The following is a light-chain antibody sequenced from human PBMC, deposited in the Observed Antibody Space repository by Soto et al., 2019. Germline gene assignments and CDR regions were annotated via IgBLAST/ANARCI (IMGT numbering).Light chain of an antibody. CDR3: QQYNNRPLA. V-gene: IGKV3-15*01. Sequence: EIVMTQSPATLSVSPGERATLSCRASQSVSSNLAWYQQTPGQAPRLLIYGASTRATGIPARFSGSGSGTEFTLTISSLQSEDFAVYYCQQYNNRPLAFGQGTRLEIK. CDR1: QSVSSN. J-gene: IGKJ5*01. CDR2: GAS.